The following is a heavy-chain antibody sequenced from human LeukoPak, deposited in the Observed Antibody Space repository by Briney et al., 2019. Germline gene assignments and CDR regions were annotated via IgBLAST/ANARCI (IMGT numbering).Heavy chain of an antibody. V-gene: IGHV3-33*01. CDR2: IWYDGSNK. CDR3: ARSGTDAFDI. D-gene: IGHD2-15*01. CDR1: GFTFSAYG. Sequence: GGSLRLSCAASGFTFSAYGMHWVRQAPGKGLEWVAVIWYDGSNKYYADYVKGRFTISRDNSKNTLYLQMDSLRAEDTAVYYRARSGTDAFDIWGQGTMVTVSS. J-gene: IGHJ3*02.